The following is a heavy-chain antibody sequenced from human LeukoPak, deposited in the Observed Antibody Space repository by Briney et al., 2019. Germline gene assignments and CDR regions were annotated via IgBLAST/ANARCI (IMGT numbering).Heavy chain of an antibody. CDR1: GGFISSGDYY. CDR3: AREGVLEYYDSSGYFDY. V-gene: IGHV4-30-4*01. D-gene: IGHD3-22*01. CDR2: IYYSGST. Sequence: SQTLSLTCTVPGGFISSGDYYWSWIRQPPGKGLEWIGYIYYSGSTYYNPSLKSRVTISVDTSKNQFSLKLSSVTAADTAVYYCAREGVLEYYDSSGYFDYWGQGTLVTVSS. J-gene: IGHJ4*02.